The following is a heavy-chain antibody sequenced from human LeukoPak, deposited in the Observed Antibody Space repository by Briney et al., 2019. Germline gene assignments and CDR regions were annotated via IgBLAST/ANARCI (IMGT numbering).Heavy chain of an antibody. V-gene: IGHV3-30*04. J-gene: IGHJ4*02. CDR2: ISYDGSNK. CDR1: GFTFSSYA. Sequence: PGGSLRLSCAASGFTFSSYAMHWVRQAPGKGLEWVAVISYDGSNKYYADSVKGRFTISRDNSKNTLYLQMNSLRAEDTAVYYRASGPYPYGWYASYWGQGTLVTVSS. CDR3: ASGPYPYGWYASY. D-gene: IGHD6-19*01.